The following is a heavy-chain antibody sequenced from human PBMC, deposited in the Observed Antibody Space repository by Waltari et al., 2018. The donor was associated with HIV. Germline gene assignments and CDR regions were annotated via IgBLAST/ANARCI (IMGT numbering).Heavy chain of an antibody. CDR1: GGEFNSYS. CDR2: IIPMSNKA. Sequence: GSSVRVSCKASGGEFNSYSINWVRQVNGQGLEWLGRIIPMSNKANNAQKFQGRVTITVDKSTSTAYMELSSLKSDDTGVYYCASARETMGVDFESWGQGSLVTVSS. CDR3: ASARETMGVDFES. V-gene: IGHV1-69*02. J-gene: IGHJ4*02. D-gene: IGHD3-10*01.